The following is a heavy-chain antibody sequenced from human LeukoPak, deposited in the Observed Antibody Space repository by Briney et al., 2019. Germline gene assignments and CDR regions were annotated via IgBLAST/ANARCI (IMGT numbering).Heavy chain of an antibody. CDR3: ARCGRNNRGYYYMED. J-gene: IGHJ6*03. CDR2: THYSGSS. CDR1: GGSISGYS. V-gene: IGHV4-59*01. Sequence: PSETLSLTCTVSGGSISGYSWSWIRQPPGKGLEWIGYTHYSGSSNYNPSLKSRVTISVDTSKDQFSLKVSSVTVADTAVYYCARCGRNNRGYYYMEDWGKGTTVTVSS. D-gene: IGHD2/OR15-2a*01.